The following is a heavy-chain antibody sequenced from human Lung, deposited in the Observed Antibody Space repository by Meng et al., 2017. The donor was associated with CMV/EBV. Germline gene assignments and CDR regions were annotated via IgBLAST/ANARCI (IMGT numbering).Heavy chain of an antibody. J-gene: IGHJ4*02. CDR1: SDSITNYF. CDR2: LYPDGST. CDR3: ARTPVRFCNTHMCYAFDY. D-gene: IGHD2-2*01. V-gene: IGHV4-4*07. Sequence: EQLQESGPSLVKPSETLSVPCIVSSDSITNYFWSWVRQPAGKGLEWIGRLYPDGSTDYNPSLSSRLTLSLDTSKIRFSLKLRSVTAADTAIYYCARTPVRFCNTHMCYAFDYWGQGALVTVSS.